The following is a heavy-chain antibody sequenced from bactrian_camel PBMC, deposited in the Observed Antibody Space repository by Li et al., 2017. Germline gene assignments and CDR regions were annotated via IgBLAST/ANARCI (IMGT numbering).Heavy chain of an antibody. CDR3: AADTPTFFPRHGACSEDLFEYKD. J-gene: IGHJ4*01. Sequence: VQLVESGGGSVQAGGSLRLSCAASGFTFSDYTMTWVRQAPGKEREGVAAINASGGRTSYRNSVKGRFTISQDNTKNTLYLQMNSLSTEDTAMYYCAADTPTFFPRHGACSEDLFEYKDWGQGTQVTVS. CDR1: GFTFSDYT. CDR2: INASGGRT. V-gene: IGHV3S42*01. D-gene: IGHD6*01.